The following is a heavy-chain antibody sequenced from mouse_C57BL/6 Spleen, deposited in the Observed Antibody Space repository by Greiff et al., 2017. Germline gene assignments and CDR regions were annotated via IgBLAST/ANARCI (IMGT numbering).Heavy chain of an antibody. CDR2: INYDGSST. CDR3: ARETVTCDY. CDR1: GFTFSDYY. V-gene: IGHV5-16*01. D-gene: IGHD2-5*01. Sequence: EVQLVESEGGLVQPGSSMKLSCTASGFTFSDYYMAWVRQVPEKGLEWVANINYDGSSTYYLDSLKSRFIISRDNAKNILYLQMSSLKSEDTATYYWARETVTCDYWGQGTTLTVSS. J-gene: IGHJ2*01.